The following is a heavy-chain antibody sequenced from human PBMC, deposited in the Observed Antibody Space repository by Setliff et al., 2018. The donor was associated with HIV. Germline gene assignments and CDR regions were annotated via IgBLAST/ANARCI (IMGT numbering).Heavy chain of an antibody. V-gene: IGHV4-59*05. D-gene: IGHD3-16*01. J-gene: IGHJ5*02. Sequence: PSETLSLTCAVYGGSFSGYYWSWIRQPPGKGLEWIGSIYYSGTTYYNPSLKSRVAISVDTSKNQFSLNLNSVTATDTAVYYCAKRTFGSGRLDPWGQGTLVTVS. CDR3: AKRTFGSGRLDP. CDR1: GGSFSGYY. CDR2: IYYSGTT.